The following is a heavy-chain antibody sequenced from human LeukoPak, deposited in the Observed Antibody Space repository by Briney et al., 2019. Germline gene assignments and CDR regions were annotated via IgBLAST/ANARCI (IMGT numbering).Heavy chain of an antibody. V-gene: IGHV3-48*04. CDR3: ARDLSLYCSGGSCYSLNC. CDR2: ISSSGSTI. CDR1: GFTFSSYS. Sequence: GGSLRLSCTASGFTFSSYSMNWVRQAPGKGLEWVSYISSSGSTIYYADSVKGRFTISRDNAKNSLYLQMNSLRAEDTAVYYCARDLSLYCSGGSCYSLNCWGQGTLVTVSS. J-gene: IGHJ4*02. D-gene: IGHD2-15*01.